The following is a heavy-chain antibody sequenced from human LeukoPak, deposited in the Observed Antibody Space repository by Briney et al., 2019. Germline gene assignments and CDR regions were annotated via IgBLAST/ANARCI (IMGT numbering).Heavy chain of an antibody. CDR1: GGSISTYS. CDR2: IFASGST. J-gene: IGHJ3*02. CDR3: AREGSAFDI. V-gene: IGHV4-4*07. Sequence: PSETLSLTCTVSGGSISTYSWNWIRQHAGKGLEWIGRIFASGSTKYNPSLKSRVTMSVETSKNQFSLKLSSVTAADTAVYYCAREGSAFDIWGQGTMVTVSS.